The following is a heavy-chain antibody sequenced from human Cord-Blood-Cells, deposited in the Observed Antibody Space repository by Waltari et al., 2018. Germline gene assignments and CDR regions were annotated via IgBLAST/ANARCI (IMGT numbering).Heavy chain of an antibody. J-gene: IGHJ4*02. CDR3: ARWRVPAAIYDY. D-gene: IGHD2-2*02. Sequence: QVQLVQSGAEVKKPGGSVKVSCRDSGYTFTGYYLLWVRQAPGQGLEWMGWINPNSGGTNYAQKFQGRVTMTRDTSISTAYMELSRLRSDDTAVYYCARWRVPAAIYDYWGQGTLVTVSS. V-gene: IGHV1-2*02. CDR1: GYTFTGYY. CDR2: INPNSGGT.